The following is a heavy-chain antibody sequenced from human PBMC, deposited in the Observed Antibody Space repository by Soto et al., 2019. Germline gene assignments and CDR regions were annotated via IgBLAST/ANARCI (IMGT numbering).Heavy chain of an antibody. J-gene: IGHJ4*01. CDR1: GFTFSTSW. V-gene: IGHV3-74*01. D-gene: IGHD3-16*02. Sequence: HRGGALRVSCEASGFTFSTSWMHWVRQTPGKGLVWVSRINSDGSSVSYTDSVKGRFTISRDNAKNTLYLEMNSLTAEDTAVYYCARASSLFIVMEFWGQLPQFTVSS. CDR3: ARASSLFIVMEF. CDR2: INSDGSSV.